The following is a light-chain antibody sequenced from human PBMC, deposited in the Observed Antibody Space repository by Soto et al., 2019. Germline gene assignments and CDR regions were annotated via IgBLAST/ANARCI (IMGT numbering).Light chain of an antibody. CDR3: SSYTRSSTHVV. Sequence: QSVLTQPASVSGSPGQSITISCTGTSSDVGGYNYVSWYQQHPGKAPKLMIYEVSNRPSGVSNRFSGSKSGNTASLTISGLQAEDEADYYCSSYTRSSTHVVFGGGTKVTV. J-gene: IGLJ2*01. CDR1: SSDVGGYNY. V-gene: IGLV2-14*01. CDR2: EVS.